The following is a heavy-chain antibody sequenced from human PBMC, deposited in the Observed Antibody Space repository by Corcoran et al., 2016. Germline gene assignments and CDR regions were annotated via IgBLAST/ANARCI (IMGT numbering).Heavy chain of an antibody. D-gene: IGHD4-17*01. CDR3: ARDAWRGYGGNSVCSY. V-gene: IGHV4-39*07. CDR2: IYYSGST. Sequence: QLQLQESGPGLVKPSETLSLTCTVSGGSISSSSYYWGWIRQPPGKGLEWIGSIYYSGSTYYNPSLKSRVTISVDTSKNQFCLKLSSVTAADTAVYYCARDAWRGYGGNSVCSYWGQGTLVTVSS. J-gene: IGHJ4*02. CDR1: GGSISSSSYY.